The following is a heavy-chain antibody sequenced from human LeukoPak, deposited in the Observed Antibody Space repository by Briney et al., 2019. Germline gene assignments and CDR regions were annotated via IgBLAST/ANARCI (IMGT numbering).Heavy chain of an antibody. J-gene: IGHJ4*02. Sequence: PGGSLRLSCAASGFTFSDYYMSWIRQAPGKWLEWVSYISSSGSTIYYADSVKGRFTISRDNAKNSLYLQMNSLRAEDTAVYYCARDSLLYYYDSSGGLDYWGQGTLVTVSS. V-gene: IGHV3-11*01. D-gene: IGHD3-22*01. CDR1: GFTFSDYY. CDR3: ARDSLLYYYDSSGGLDY. CDR2: ISSSGSTI.